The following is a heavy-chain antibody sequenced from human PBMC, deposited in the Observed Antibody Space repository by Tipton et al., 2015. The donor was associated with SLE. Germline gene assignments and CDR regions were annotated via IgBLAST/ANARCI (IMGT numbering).Heavy chain of an antibody. CDR3: ARSLTGTYPNWFDP. Sequence: TLSLTCAVYGGSFSGYYWSWIRQPPGKGLEWIGEINHSGSTNYNPSLKSRVSISVDTSKNQFSLKLSSVTAADTAVYYCARSLTGTYPNWFDPWGQGTLVTVSS. CDR1: GGSFSGYY. CDR2: INHSGST. V-gene: IGHV4-34*01. D-gene: IGHD1-7*01. J-gene: IGHJ5*02.